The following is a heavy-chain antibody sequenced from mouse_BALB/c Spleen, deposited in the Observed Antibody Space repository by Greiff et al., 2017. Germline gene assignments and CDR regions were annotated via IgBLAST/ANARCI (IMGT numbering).Heavy chain of an antibody. J-gene: IGHJ4*01. V-gene: IGHV3-2*02. CDR2: ISYSGST. CDR1: GYSITSDYA. CDR3: AREGDSSGYVRAMDY. Sequence: EVKLVESGPGLVKPSQSLSLTCTVTGYSITSDYAWNWIRQFPGNKLEWMGYISYSGSTSYNPSLKSRISITRDTSKNQFFLQLNSVTTEDTATYYCAREGDSSGYVRAMDYWGQGTSVTVSS. D-gene: IGHD3-2*01.